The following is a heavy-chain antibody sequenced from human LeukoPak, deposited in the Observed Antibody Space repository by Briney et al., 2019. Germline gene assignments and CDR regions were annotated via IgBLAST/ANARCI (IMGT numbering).Heavy chain of an antibody. D-gene: IGHD6-13*01. V-gene: IGHV3-53*01. CDR2: IYSGDST. J-gene: IGHJ4*02. CDR3: AREDSSSCFWY. CDR1: GFTVSSNY. Sequence: GGSLRLSCAASGFTVSSNYMSWVRQAPGKGLEWVSVIYSGDSTYYADSVKGRFTISRDNFKNTLYLQMNSLRAEDTAVYYCAREDSSSCFWYWGQGTLVTVSS.